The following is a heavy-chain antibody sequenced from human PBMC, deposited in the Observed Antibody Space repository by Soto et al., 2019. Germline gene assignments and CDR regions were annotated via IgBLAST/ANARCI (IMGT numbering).Heavy chain of an antibody. J-gene: IGHJ6*02. Sequence: SETLSLTCTVSGGSITRYYWSWIRQPPGKGLEWIGYMYNTGSTVYNPPFKSRVTISVDTSKNQFSLKLNSVTAADTAVYYCARDLWGYCGTDCYPLDVWGQGTTVTVS. D-gene: IGHD2-21*02. CDR1: GGSITRYY. CDR3: ARDLWGYCGTDCYPLDV. CDR2: MYNTGST. V-gene: IGHV4-59*01.